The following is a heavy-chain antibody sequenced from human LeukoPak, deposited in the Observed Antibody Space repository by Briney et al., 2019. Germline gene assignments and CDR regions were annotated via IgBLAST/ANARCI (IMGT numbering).Heavy chain of an antibody. J-gene: IGHJ4*02. CDR3: ARGTYGGNVFDY. CDR1: GGSISSSSYY. CDR2: IYYSGST. V-gene: IGHV4-39*07. Sequence: SETLSLTCTVSGGSISSSSYYWGWIRQPPGKGLEWIGIIYYSGSTYYNPSLKSRVTISVDTSKNQFSLKLSSVTAADTAVYYCARGTYGGNVFDYWGQGTLVTVSS. D-gene: IGHD4-23*01.